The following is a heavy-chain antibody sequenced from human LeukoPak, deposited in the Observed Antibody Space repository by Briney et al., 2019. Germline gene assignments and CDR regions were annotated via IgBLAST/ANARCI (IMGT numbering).Heavy chain of an antibody. D-gene: IGHD6-19*01. CDR1: GGSISSYY. V-gene: IGHV4-59*01. CDR2: IYYSGST. CDR3: ARSSGWGNFDY. J-gene: IGHJ4*02. Sequence: SSETLSLTCTVSGGSISSYYWSWIRQPPGKGLEWIGYIYYSGSTNYNPPLKSRVTISVDTSKNQFSLKLSSVTAADTAVYYCARSSGWGNFDYWGQGTLVTVSS.